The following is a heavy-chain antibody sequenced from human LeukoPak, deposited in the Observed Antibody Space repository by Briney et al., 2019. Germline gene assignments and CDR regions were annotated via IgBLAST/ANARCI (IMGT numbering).Heavy chain of an antibody. CDR1: GGSFSGYY. Sequence: SETLSLTCAVYGGSFSGYYWSWIRQPPGKGLEWIGYIYTSGSTNYNPSLKSRVTISVDTSKNQFSLKLSSVTAADTAVYYCARDRSGYSGSEIDYWGQGTLVTVSS. CDR2: IYTSGST. D-gene: IGHD1-26*01. V-gene: IGHV4-4*09. CDR3: ARDRSGYSGSEIDY. J-gene: IGHJ4*02.